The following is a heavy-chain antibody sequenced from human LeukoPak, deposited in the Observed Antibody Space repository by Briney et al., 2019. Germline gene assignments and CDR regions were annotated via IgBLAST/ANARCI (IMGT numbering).Heavy chain of an antibody. CDR3: ARDRALVGYYDSSGYYY. Sequence: ASVKVSCKASGYTFTSYGISWVRQAPGQGLEWMGWISGYNGNTNYAQKLQGRGTMTTDTSTSTVYMELRSLRSDDTAVYYCARDRALVGYYDSSGYYYWGQGTLVTVSS. CDR1: GYTFTSYG. V-gene: IGHV1-18*01. CDR2: ISGYNGNT. D-gene: IGHD3-22*01. J-gene: IGHJ4*02.